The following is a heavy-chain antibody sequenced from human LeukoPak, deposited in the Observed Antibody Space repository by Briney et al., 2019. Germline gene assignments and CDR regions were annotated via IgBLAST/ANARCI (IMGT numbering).Heavy chain of an antibody. J-gene: IGHJ4*02. D-gene: IGHD3-16*01. V-gene: IGHV3-66*01. CDR2: LYTGGTT. CDR1: GFSVNTY. Sequence: PGGSLRLSCVASGFSVNTYMSWVRQAPGKGLEWVSVLYTGGTTYYADSVKGRFTISRDNSKNTLYLQMNSLRVEDTAVYYCVCLGLGGLSLDWGQGTLVTVSS. CDR3: VCLGLGGLSLD.